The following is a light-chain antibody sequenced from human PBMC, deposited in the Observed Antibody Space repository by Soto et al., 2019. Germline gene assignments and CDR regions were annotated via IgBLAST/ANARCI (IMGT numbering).Light chain of an antibody. J-gene: IGLJ3*02. CDR1: TSNVESET. CDR2: RNN. CDR3: VAWDANLNGWV. V-gene: IGLV1-44*01. Sequence: QAVVTQPPSASGAPGQSVTISCSGSTSNVESETVNWYRQLPGTAPKLVVFRNNKRTSAVPDRFSASKSGTSASLAISNLQPEDEADYYCVAWDANLNGWVFGGGTKVTVL.